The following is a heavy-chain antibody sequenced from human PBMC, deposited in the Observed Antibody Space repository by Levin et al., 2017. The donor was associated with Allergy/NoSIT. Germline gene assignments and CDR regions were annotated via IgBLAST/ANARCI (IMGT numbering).Heavy chain of an antibody. Sequence: GESLKISCAASGFTFSSYGMHWVRQAPGKGLEWVAVISYDGSNKYYADSVKGRFTISRDNSKNTLYLQMNSLRAEDTAVYYCAKRGGIAVAGNYFDYWGQGTLVTVSS. D-gene: IGHD6-19*01. V-gene: IGHV3-30*18. CDR1: GFTFSSYG. CDR2: ISYDGSNK. CDR3: AKRGGIAVAGNYFDY. J-gene: IGHJ4*02.